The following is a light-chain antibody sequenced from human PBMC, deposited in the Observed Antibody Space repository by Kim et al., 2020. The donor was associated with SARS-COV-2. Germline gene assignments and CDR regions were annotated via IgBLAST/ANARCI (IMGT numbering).Light chain of an antibody. CDR1: DIGSKS. CDR2: YDS. J-gene: IGLJ3*02. V-gene: IGLV3-21*04. Sequence: APGKRDTISCGGNDIGSKSVHWYQQKPDQAPVLVIYYDSDRHSGIPERFSGSNSGNTDTLTISRVEAGDEADYYCQVWDSSSDHRVFGGGTQLTVL. CDR3: QVWDSSSDHRV.